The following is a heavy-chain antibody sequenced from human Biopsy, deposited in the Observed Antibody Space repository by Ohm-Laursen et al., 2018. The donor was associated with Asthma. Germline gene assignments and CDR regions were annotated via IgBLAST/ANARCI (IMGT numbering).Heavy chain of an antibody. V-gene: IGHV3-30*01. Sequence: SLRLSCAASGFSFSNFAIHWVRQAPGKGLEWVAVISYDGSSIYYADSVKGRFTISRDNSKNTLSLQMNSLTAEDTAVYYCAGEGVAGTHIEDWGQGTLVTVSS. CDR1: GFSFSNFA. J-gene: IGHJ4*02. D-gene: IGHD6-19*01. CDR2: ISYDGSSI. CDR3: AGEGVAGTHIED.